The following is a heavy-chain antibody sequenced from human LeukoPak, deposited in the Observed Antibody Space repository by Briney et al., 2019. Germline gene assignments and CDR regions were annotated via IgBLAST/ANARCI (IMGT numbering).Heavy chain of an antibody. CDR2: ISYDGSNK. J-gene: IGHJ4*02. CDR3: ASARGSNYGSLGD. V-gene: IGHV3-30*03. Sequence: GGSLRLSCAASGFTFSSYGMHWVRQAPGKGLEWVAVISYDGSNKYYADSVKGRFTISRDNTKNTLYLQMDSLRTEDTAVYYCASARGSNYGSLGDWGQGTLVTVSS. CDR1: GFTFSSYG. D-gene: IGHD5-18*01.